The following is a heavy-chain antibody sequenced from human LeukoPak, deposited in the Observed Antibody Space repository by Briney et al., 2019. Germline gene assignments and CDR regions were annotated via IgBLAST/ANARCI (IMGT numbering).Heavy chain of an antibody. J-gene: IGHJ4*02. Sequence: GGSLRLSCAASGFTFSSYAMHWVRQAPGKGLEWVAIISYDGSNKYYADSVKGRLTISRDNAKNTLYLQMNSLRAEDTAVYYCAKYAPVTMIVSFGWGQGTLVTVSS. V-gene: IGHV3-30*04. D-gene: IGHD3-22*01. CDR1: GFTFSSYA. CDR3: AKYAPVTMIVSFG. CDR2: ISYDGSNK.